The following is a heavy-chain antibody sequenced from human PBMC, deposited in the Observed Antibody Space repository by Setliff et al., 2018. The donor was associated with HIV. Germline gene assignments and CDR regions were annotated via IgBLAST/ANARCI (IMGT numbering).Heavy chain of an antibody. Sequence: GSLRLSCVASGFPFSGSAVHWVRQPPGKGLECVGRIRSRSNSHATVYAAAVRGRFTISRDNAKNTLFLQMNSLRAEDTAVYYCVRGSGYYYFDNWGQGALVTVSS. CDR3: VRGSGYYYFDN. CDR1: GFPFSGSA. CDR2: IRSRSNSHAT. J-gene: IGHJ4*02. D-gene: IGHD3-22*01. V-gene: IGHV3-73*01.